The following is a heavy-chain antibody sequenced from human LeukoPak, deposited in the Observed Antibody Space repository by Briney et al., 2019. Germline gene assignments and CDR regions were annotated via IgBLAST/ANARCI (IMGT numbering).Heavy chain of an antibody. V-gene: IGHV3-21*01. D-gene: IGHD3-22*01. CDR3: ASYDSSGYRLLWAFDI. CDR1: GFTFSNYA. Sequence: GGSLRLSCEASGFTFSNYAMSWVRQAPGKGLEWVSSISSSSSYIYYADSVKGRFTISRDNAKNSLYLQMNSLRAEDTGVYYCASYDSSGYRLLWAFDIWSQGTMVTVSS. J-gene: IGHJ3*02. CDR2: ISSSSSYI.